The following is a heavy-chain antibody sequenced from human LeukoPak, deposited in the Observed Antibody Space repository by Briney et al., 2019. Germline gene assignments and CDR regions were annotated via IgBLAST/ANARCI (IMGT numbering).Heavy chain of an antibody. CDR1: GFTFSSYA. CDR3: AQGASPDC. CDR2: ISNVGTT. J-gene: IGHJ4*02. Sequence: GGSLRLSCAASGFTFSSYAMSWVRRAPGKGLEWVSSISNVGTTYYADSVKGRFTISRDNSKDTVYLQMNSLRAEDTAVYHCAQGASPDCWGQGTRVTVSS. V-gene: IGHV3-23*01.